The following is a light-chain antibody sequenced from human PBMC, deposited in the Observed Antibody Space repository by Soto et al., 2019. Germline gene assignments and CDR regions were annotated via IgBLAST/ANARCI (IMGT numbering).Light chain of an antibody. CDR1: QSVSSN. CDR2: GAS. CDR3: QKYNNWPLT. V-gene: IGKV3D-15*01. Sequence: EIVMTQSPATLSVSPGERATLSCRASQSVSSNLAWYQQKPGQAPRLLIYGASTRATGIPARFSGSGSVTEFTLTISSLQSEDFAVYYCQKYNNWPLTFGGGTKVEIK. J-gene: IGKJ4*01.